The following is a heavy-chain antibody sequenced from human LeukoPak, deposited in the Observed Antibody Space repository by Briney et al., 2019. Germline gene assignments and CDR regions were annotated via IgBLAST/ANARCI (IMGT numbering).Heavy chain of an antibody. CDR2: MYYSGST. D-gene: IGHD5-12*01. Sequence: PSETLSLTCTVSGDSISTYYWSWIRQPPGKGLEWIGYMYYSGSTNYNPSLKSRVTISLGTPKNQFSLRLNSATAADTAVYYCARGVAGYGPYDYWGQGTLVTVSS. CDR1: GDSISTYY. V-gene: IGHV4-59*01. CDR3: ARGVAGYGPYDY. J-gene: IGHJ4*02.